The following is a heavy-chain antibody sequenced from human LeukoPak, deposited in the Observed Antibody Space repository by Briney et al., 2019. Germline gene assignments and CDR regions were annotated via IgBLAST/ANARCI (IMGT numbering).Heavy chain of an antibody. CDR1: GGSINSALYY. J-gene: IGHJ3*02. V-gene: IGHV4-39*07. CDR2: IYYSGST. CDR3: VNSYGYPSDDAFDI. Sequence: SETLSLTCTVSGGSINSALYYWAWIRQTPEQQLEWIGSIYYSGSTYYNPSLKSRVTISVDTSKNQFSLKLSSVTAADTAVYYCVNSYGYPSDDAFDIWGQGTMVTVSS. D-gene: IGHD5-18*01.